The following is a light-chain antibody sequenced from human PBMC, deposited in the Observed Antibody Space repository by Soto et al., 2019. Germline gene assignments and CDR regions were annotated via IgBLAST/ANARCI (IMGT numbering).Light chain of an antibody. CDR1: QSVSSY. V-gene: IGKV3-11*01. Sequence: EIVLTQSPSTLSLSPGERSTLSCRASQSVSSYLACYQQKPCQAPRLLIYDASNRATGIPARFSGSGPGTGITLTISSLEPEDFAVYYCQQRSNWLTFGGATEVEIK. CDR2: DAS. CDR3: QQRSNWLT. J-gene: IGKJ4*01.